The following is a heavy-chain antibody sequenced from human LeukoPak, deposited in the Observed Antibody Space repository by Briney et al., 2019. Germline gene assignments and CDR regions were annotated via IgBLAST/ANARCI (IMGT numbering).Heavy chain of an antibody. J-gene: IGHJ6*03. Sequence: PGGSLRLSCAASGFTFSTYYMNWVRQAPGKGLEWVSSITTSSSYIYYADSVKGRFTISRDNAKNSLYLQMNSLRVEDTALYYCATKARAYGDYDFYMDVWGKGTTVTVSS. CDR2: ITTSSSYI. CDR3: ATKARAYGDYDFYMDV. V-gene: IGHV3-21*04. D-gene: IGHD4-17*01. CDR1: GFTFSTYY.